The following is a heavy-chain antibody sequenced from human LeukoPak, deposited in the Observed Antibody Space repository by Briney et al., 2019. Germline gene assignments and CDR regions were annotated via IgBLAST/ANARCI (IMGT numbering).Heavy chain of an antibody. D-gene: IGHD3-3*01. Sequence: ASVKISCKASGYTFTSYGISWVRQAPGQGLEWMGWISAYNGNTNYAQKLQGRVTMTTDTSTSTAYMELRSLRSDDTAVYYCARVPYDFWSGYYYYMDVWGKGTTVTVSS. J-gene: IGHJ6*03. V-gene: IGHV1-18*01. CDR1: GYTFTSYG. CDR3: ARVPYDFWSGYYYYMDV. CDR2: ISAYNGNT.